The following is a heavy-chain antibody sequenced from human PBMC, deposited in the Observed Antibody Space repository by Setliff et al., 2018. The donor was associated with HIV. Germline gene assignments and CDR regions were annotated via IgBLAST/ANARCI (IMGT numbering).Heavy chain of an antibody. D-gene: IGHD3-16*02. V-gene: IGHV1-46*01. J-gene: IGHJ4*02. CDR3: ARAYYDSVWGSHRYRFYYFDY. CDR2: INPFGGTT. CDR1: GYTFTAYN. Sequence: ASVKVSCKASGYTFTAYNMHWVRQAPGQGLEWMGIINPFGGTTTYAQKFQGRVTMTRDTSTSTVYMELTNLRSEDTAVYYCARAYYDSVWGSHRYRFYYFDYWGQGSLVTVSS.